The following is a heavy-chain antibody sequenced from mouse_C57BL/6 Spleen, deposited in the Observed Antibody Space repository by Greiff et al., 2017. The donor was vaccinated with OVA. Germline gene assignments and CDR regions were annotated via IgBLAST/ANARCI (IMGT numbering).Heavy chain of an antibody. J-gene: IGHJ2*01. CDR1: GYSFTGYF. V-gene: IGHV1-20*01. D-gene: IGHD2-5*01. Sequence: VQLKQSGPELVKPGDSVKISCKASGYSFTGYFMNWVMRSHGKSLEWIGRINHYNGDTFYNQKYKGKATLTVDNSSSTAHMELRSLTSEDSAVSYCARYEYSNPYYFDYWGQGTTLTVSS. CDR3: ARYEYSNPYYFDY. CDR2: INHYNGDT.